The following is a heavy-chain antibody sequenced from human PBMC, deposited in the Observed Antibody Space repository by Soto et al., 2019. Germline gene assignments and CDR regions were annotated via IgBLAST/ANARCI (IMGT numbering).Heavy chain of an antibody. CDR1: RFTFSNYW. Sequence: EVQLVESGGGLVQPGGSLRLSCEASRFTFSNYWMYWVRQAPGKGLVWVSRLHNDGRITTYADSVKGRFTISRDIAKNTLYLQMDGLRAEDTAMYYCARGRGSFYLDFWGQGTLVTVSS. CDR2: LHNDGRIT. D-gene: IGHD1-26*01. J-gene: IGHJ4*02. V-gene: IGHV3-74*01. CDR3: ARGRGSFYLDF.